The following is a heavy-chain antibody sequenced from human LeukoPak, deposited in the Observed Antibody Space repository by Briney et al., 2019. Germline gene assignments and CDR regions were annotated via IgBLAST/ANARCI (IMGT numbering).Heavy chain of an antibody. CDR2: INPNSGGT. J-gene: IGHJ5*02. V-gene: IGHV1-2*02. D-gene: IGHD4-17*01. CDR3: AIQYGDYSWFDP. CDR1: GYTFTGYY. Sequence: ASVKVSCKASGYTFTGYYMHWVRQAPGQGLEWMGWINPNSGGTNYAQKFQGRVTMTRDTSISTAYMELSRLRPDDTAVYYCAIQYGDYSWFDPWGQGTLVTVSS.